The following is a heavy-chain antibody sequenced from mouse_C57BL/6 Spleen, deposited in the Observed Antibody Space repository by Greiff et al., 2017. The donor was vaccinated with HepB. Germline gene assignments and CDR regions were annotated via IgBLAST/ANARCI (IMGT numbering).Heavy chain of an antibody. J-gene: IGHJ2*01. CDR3: ARSRHYYGSSLFDY. CDR2: IWSGGST. D-gene: IGHD1-1*01. CDR1: GFSLTSYG. Sequence: VQLQQSGPGLVQPSQRLSITCTVSGFSLTSYGVHWVRQSPGKGLEWLGVIWSGGSTDYNAAFISRLSISKDNSKSQVFFKMNSLQADDTAIYYCARSRHYYGSSLFDYWGQGTTLTVSS. V-gene: IGHV2-2*01.